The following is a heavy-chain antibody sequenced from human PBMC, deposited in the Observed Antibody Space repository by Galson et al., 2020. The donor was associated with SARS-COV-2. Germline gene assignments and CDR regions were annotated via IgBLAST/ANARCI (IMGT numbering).Heavy chain of an antibody. CDR2: ISAYNGNT. D-gene: IGHD3-22*01. CDR3: ARVGYYDSSGYYDH. V-gene: IGHV1-18*01. Sequence: ASVKVSCKASGYTYLLYGISWVRQAPGQGLEWMGLISAYNGNTDYAQKFQGRVTMTTDTSTSTVYMELRSLRSDDTAVYYCARVGYYDSSGYYDHWGQGTLVTVSS. CDR1: GYTYLLYG. J-gene: IGHJ4*02.